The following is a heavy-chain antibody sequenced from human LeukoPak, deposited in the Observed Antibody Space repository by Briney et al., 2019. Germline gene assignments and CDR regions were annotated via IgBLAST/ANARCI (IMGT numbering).Heavy chain of an antibody. D-gene: IGHD6-19*01. Sequence: GGSLRLSCAASGFTFDDYTMHWVRQAPGKGLEWISLISWDGGRTYYADSVKGRFTISRNNRKNSLYLQMNSLRTEDTALYYCAKDKYGSGWYLIDYWGQGTLVTVSS. V-gene: IGHV3-43*01. J-gene: IGHJ4*02. CDR1: GFTFDDYT. CDR3: AKDKYGSGWYLIDY. CDR2: ISWDGGRT.